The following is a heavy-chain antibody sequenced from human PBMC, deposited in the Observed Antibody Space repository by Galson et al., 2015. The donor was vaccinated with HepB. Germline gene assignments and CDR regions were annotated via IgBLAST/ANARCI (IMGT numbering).Heavy chain of an antibody. J-gene: IGHJ4*02. D-gene: IGHD2-15*01. CDR1: GFTFSDYY. Sequence: GFTFSDYYMSWIRQAPGKGLEWVSYISSSSSYTNYADSVKGRFTISRDNAKNSLYLQMNSLRAEDTAVYYCARDFDCSGGSCYPDYWGQGTLVTVSS. CDR2: ISSSSSYT. CDR3: ARDFDCSGGSCYPDY. V-gene: IGHV3-11*05.